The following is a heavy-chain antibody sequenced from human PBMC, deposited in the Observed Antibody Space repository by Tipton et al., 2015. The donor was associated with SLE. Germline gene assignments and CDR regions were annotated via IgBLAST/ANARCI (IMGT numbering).Heavy chain of an antibody. CDR2: IWYDGSNK. CDR3: AKDRAYGGNSELDY. V-gene: IGHV3-30*02. CDR1: GFTFSSFG. J-gene: IGHJ4*02. D-gene: IGHD4-23*01. Sequence: GSLRLSCAASGFTFSSFGMHWVRQAPGKGLEWVAIIWYDGSNKYYADSVKGRFTISRDNSKNTLYLQMNSLRAEDTAVYYCAKDRAYGGNSELDYWGQGTLVTTSS.